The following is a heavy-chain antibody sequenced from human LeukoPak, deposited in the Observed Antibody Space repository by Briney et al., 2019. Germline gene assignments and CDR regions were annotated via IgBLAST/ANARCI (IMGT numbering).Heavy chain of an antibody. V-gene: IGHV3-7*01. J-gene: IGHJ3*02. Sequence: PGGSLRLSCAASGFTFSDYWMSWVRQAPGKGLEWVANIKRDGSEEYYVDSVKGRFTISRDNANKSDSLQMNTLRAEDTAMYYCARESEAFDIWGQGTMVSVFS. CDR1: GFTFSDYW. CDR2: IKRDGSEE. CDR3: ARESEAFDI.